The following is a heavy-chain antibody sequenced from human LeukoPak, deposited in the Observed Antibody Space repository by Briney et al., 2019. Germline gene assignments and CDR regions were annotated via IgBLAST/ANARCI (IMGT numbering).Heavy chain of an antibody. V-gene: IGHV3-48*01. CDR1: GLSFSSYN. Sequence: PGGSLRLSCTASGLSFSSYNMNWVRQAPGKGPEWVAYITANNTTKYYADSVKGRFTISRYNAKKSLFLQMNSLRAEDTAVYYCAAASAFSSSWRSWGQGTVVTVSS. J-gene: IGHJ5*02. CDR3: AAASAFSSSWRS. CDR2: ITANNTTK. D-gene: IGHD6-13*01.